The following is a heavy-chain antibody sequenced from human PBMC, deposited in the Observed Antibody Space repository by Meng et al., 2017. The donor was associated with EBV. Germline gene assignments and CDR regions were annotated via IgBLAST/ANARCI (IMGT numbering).Heavy chain of an antibody. CDR1: GGPFTSGNF. J-gene: IGHJ4*02. Sequence: QVQLKRWGPGLVTPPGALSLTCTVSGGPFTSGNFWGWVRQTPGKGLEWIGEIYDYGRTNYNPSLMSRVTISIDKSKSQFSLDLSIVIDADSGGYYCCGGSAGAGRRPTFDYWGQGTLVTVSS. CDR2: IYDYGRT. CDR3: CGGSAGAGRRPTFDY. V-gene: IGHV4-4*03. D-gene: IGHD6-13*01.